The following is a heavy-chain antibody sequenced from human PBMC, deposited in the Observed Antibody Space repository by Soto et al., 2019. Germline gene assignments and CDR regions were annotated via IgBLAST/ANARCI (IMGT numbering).Heavy chain of an antibody. CDR3: ARGRSHEWELLVQYFDY. CDR1: GGSVSNSY. J-gene: IGHJ4*02. CDR2: VYYSGST. Sequence: QVQLQESGPGLVKPSETLSLTCTVSGGSVSNSYWGWIRQPPGKGLEWVAYVYYSGSTNYNPSLGSRVTISVDKSKNQFCLKMTSVTGGDTAVYYCARGRSHEWELLVQYFDYWGQGTLVTVSS. V-gene: IGHV4-59*02. D-gene: IGHD1-26*01.